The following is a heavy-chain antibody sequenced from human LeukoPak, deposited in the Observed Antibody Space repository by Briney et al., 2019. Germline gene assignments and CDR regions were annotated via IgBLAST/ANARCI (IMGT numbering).Heavy chain of an antibody. D-gene: IGHD4-17*01. CDR2: FTGINGKT. J-gene: IGHJ4*02. CDR3: ARAGATLTSHFDN. CDR1: GYSFTTYD. Sequence: ASVKVSCKTSGYSFTTYDVSWVRQAPGQGSQWIGCFTGINGKTYYLHSFHGTLTLTTDTSTSTAYMELRSLRSDDTAIYYCARAGATLTSHFDNWGQGALVIVSS. V-gene: IGHV1-18*01.